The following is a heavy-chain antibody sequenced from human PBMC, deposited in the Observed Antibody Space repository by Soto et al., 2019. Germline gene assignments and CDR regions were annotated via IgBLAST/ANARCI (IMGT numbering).Heavy chain of an antibody. CDR3: AHRRGGYYDNWLDP. D-gene: IGHD3-22*01. V-gene: IGHV2-5*02. J-gene: IGHJ5*02. CDR1: GFSLSTSGVG. CDR2: IYWDDDK. Sequence: QITLKESGPTLVKPTQTLTLTCTFSGFSLSTSGVGVGWIGQPPGKALEWLALIYWDDDKRYSPSLKSRLTITKDTSKNQVVLTMTNMDSVDTATYYCAHRRGGYYDNWLDPSGQGTLVTVSS.